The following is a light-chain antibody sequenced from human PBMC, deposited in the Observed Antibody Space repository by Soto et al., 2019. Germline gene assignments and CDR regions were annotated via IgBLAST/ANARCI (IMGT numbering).Light chain of an antibody. CDR3: QSYDSRLSGVV. CDR1: SSNIGAGYD. V-gene: IGLV1-40*01. Sequence: QAVLTQPPSVSGAPGQRVTISCTGSSSNIGAGYDVHWYQQLPGTAPKLLIYGNSNRPSGVPDRFSGSKSGTSASLAITGLQAEDESDYYCQSYDSRLSGVVFGGGTKLTFL. J-gene: IGLJ2*01. CDR2: GNS.